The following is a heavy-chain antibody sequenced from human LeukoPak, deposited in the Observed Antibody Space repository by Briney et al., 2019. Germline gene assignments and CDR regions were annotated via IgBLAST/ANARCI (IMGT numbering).Heavy chain of an antibody. J-gene: IGHJ6*02. D-gene: IGHD6-13*01. V-gene: IGHV3-30-3*01. CDR1: GFTFSSYA. CDR3: ARTRGLAGTGALPTYYYYYGMDV. Sequence: GGSLRLSCAASGFTFSSYAMHWVRQAPGKGLEWVAVISYDGSNKYYADSVKGRFTISRDNSKSTLYLQMNSLRAEDTAVYYCARTRGLAGTGALPTYYYYYGMDVWGQGTTVTVSS. CDR2: ISYDGSNK.